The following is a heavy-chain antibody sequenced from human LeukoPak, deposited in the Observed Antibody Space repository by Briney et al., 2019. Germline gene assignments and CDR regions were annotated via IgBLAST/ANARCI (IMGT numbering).Heavy chain of an antibody. D-gene: IGHD3-10*01. Sequence: PGRSLRLSCAASGFTFSSYAMHWVRQAPGKGLEWVAVISYDGSNKYYADSVKGRFTISRDNSKNTLYLQMNSLRAEDTAVYYCARDGQLWCGEFASDDAFDIWGQGTMVTVSS. CDR3: ARDGQLWCGEFASDDAFDI. CDR1: GFTFSSYA. J-gene: IGHJ3*02. CDR2: ISYDGSNK. V-gene: IGHV3-30-3*01.